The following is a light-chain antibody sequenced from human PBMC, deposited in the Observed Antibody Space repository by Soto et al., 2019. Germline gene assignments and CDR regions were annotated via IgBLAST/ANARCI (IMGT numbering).Light chain of an antibody. CDR1: LGISNY. CDR2: AAS. J-gene: IGKJ1*01. CDR3: QKYNGAPPWT. V-gene: IGKV1-27*01. Sequence: DIQMTQSPSSLSASVGDRVTITFRASLGISNYLAWYQQKPGKAPKVLIFAASTLQSGVPSRSSGSGSVTDFTLTISSLQPEDVATYYCQKYNGAPPWTFGPGTKVDIK.